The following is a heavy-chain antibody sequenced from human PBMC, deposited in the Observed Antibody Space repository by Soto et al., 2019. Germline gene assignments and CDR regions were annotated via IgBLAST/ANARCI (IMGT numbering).Heavy chain of an antibody. CDR3: AKDRVYCSGGCCQYNWVDS. CDR1: GFTFGGYA. Sequence: EVQMLESGGGLVQPGGSLRLSCAASGFTFGGYALSWVRQVSGKGREWVSSISGNGGVTYHADTVKGRFTISRDNSKNMLYLRMNSMRDEDTAVYYCAKDRVYCSGGCCQYNWVDSWGQGTLVTVSS. CDR2: ISGNGGVT. V-gene: IGHV3-23*01. D-gene: IGHD2-15*01. J-gene: IGHJ5*01.